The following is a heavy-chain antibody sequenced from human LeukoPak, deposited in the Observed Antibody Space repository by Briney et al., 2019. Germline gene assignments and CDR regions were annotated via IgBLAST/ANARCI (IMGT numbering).Heavy chain of an antibody. J-gene: IGHJ4*02. CDR2: IIPIFGTA. V-gene: IGHV1-69*06. D-gene: IGHD6-19*01. Sequence: SVKVSCKASGGTFSSYAISWVRQAPGQGLEWMGGIIPIFGTANYAQKFQGRVTITADKSTSTAYMELSSLRSEDTAVYYCASNQWLVSDFDYWGQGTLVTVSS. CDR3: ASNQWLVSDFDY. CDR1: GGTFSSYA.